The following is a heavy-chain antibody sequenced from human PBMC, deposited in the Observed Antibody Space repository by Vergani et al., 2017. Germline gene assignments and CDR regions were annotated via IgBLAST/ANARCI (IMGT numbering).Heavy chain of an antibody. CDR1: GFTFDDYA. CDR2: INHSGST. V-gene: IGHV4-34*01. CDR3: ARINVRVVVVVAASRDAFDI. D-gene: IGHD2-15*01. J-gene: IGHJ3*02. Sequence: VQLVESGGGLVQPGRSLRLSCAASGFTFDDYAMHWVRQAPGKGLEWIGEINHSGSTNYNPSLKSRVTISVDTSKNQFSLKLSSVTAADTAVYYCARINVRVVVVVAASRDAFDIWGQGTMVTVSS.